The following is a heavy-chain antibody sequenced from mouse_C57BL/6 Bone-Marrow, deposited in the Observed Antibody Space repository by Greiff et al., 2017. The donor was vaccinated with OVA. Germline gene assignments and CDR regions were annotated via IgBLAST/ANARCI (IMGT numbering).Heavy chain of an antibody. CDR3: ARDDTTIVFDY. CDR2: INPNNGGT. D-gene: IGHD1-1*01. CDR1: GYTFTDYY. J-gene: IGHJ2*01. Sequence: EVQLQQSGPELVKPGASVKISCKASGYTFTDYYMNWVKQSHGKSLEWIGDINPNNGGTSYNQKFKGKATLPVDKSSTADYMERRSLTSDDSAVYYCARDDTTIVFDYWGQGTTLTVSS. V-gene: IGHV1-26*01.